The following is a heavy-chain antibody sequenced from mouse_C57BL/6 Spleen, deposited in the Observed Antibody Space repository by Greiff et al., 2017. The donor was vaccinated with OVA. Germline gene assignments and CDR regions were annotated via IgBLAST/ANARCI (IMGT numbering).Heavy chain of an antibody. V-gene: IGHV1-81*01. Sequence: QVQLKESGAELARPGASVKLSCKASGYTFTSYGISWVKQRTGQGLEWIGEIYPRSGNTYYNEKFKGKATLTADKSSSTAYMELRNLTSEDYAVYFCARGNDYAMDYWGQGTSVTVSS. J-gene: IGHJ4*01. CDR2: IYPRSGNT. CDR1: GYTFTSYG. CDR3: ARGNDYAMDY.